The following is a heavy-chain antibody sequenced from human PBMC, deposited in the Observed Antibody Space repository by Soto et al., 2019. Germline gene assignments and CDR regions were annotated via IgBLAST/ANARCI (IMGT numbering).Heavy chain of an antibody. V-gene: IGHV4-34*01. Sequence: SETLSLTCAVYGGSFSGYYWRWIRQPPGKGLEWIGEINHSGSTNYNPSLKSRVTISVDTSKNQFSLKLSSVTAADTAVYYCARARSIAARRHYYGMDVWGQGTTVTVSS. D-gene: IGHD6-6*01. CDR1: GGSFSGYY. J-gene: IGHJ6*02. CDR2: INHSGST. CDR3: ARARSIAARRHYYGMDV.